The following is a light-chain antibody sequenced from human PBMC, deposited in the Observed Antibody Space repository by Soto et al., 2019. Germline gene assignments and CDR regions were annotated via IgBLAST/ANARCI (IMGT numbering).Light chain of an antibody. J-gene: IGKJ1*01. Sequence: DIVLTQSPVTLSLSPGERATLSCRASQSVSSYLAWYQQKPGQAPRLLIYDASNRATGIPARFSGSGSGTDFTLTISRLEPEDFAVYYCQQYGSSGTFGQGTKVDIK. CDR2: DAS. CDR3: QQYGSSGT. CDR1: QSVSSY. V-gene: IGKV3-20*01.